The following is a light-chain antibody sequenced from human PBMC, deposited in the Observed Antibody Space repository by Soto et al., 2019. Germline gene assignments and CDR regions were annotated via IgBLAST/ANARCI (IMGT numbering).Light chain of an antibody. J-gene: IGKJ4*01. CDR2: DAS. CDR1: HDITHY. Sequence: IQMTQSPSSLSASIGDRVTITCQASHDITHYLNWYQQRPGEAPKLLIYDASKLESGVPPRFSGRGSGTDFTLTISSLQPDDFATYFCQQYDLLPLTFGGGTKVEI. V-gene: IGKV1-33*01. CDR3: QQYDLLPLT.